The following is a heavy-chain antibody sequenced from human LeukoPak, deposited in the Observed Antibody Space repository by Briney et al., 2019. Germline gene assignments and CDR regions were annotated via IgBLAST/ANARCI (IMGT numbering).Heavy chain of an antibody. J-gene: IGHJ6*03. CDR1: GGSISSYY. CDR3: ARVEREYWSDLPFNYYYMDV. Sequence: TSETLSLTCTVSGGSISSYYWSWIRQPPGKGLEWIGYIYYSGSTNYNPSLKSRVTISVDTSKNQFSLKLSSVTAADTAVYYCARVEREYWSDLPFNYYYMDVWGKGTTVTVSS. D-gene: IGHD1-1*01. CDR2: IYYSGST. V-gene: IGHV4-59*01.